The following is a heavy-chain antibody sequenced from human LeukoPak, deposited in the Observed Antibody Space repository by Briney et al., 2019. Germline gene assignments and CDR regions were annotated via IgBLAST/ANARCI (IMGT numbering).Heavy chain of an antibody. CDR1: GGSISNYY. J-gene: IGHJ4*02. V-gene: IGHV4-59*01. Sequence: SETLSLTCTVSGGSISNYYWSWIRQPPGKGLEWIGYIYYSGNTNYNPSLKSRVTISVDTSKNQFSLKLSSVTPADTAVYYCTRDKQPGDNWGQGTLVTVSS. CDR3: TRDKQPGDN. CDR2: IYYSGNT. D-gene: IGHD1-1*01.